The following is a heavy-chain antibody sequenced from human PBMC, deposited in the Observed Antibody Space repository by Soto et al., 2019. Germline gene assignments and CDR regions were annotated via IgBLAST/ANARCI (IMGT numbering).Heavy chain of an antibody. CDR1: GFSFSTYG. J-gene: IGHJ4*02. CDR2: ISSGGNTV. CDR3: TRGVGTTGATSAY. D-gene: IGHD1-1*01. V-gene: IGHV3-48*02. Sequence: GGSLRLSCAASGFSFSTYGMTWVRQAPGRGLEWLSYISSGGNTVYYGDSVKGRFTISRDNAQNSLYLQLSSLRDEDTAVYYCTRGVGTTGATSAYWGQGTLVTVSS.